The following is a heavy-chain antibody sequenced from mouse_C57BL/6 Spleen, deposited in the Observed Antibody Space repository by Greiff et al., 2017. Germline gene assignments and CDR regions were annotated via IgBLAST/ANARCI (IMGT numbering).Heavy chain of an antibody. V-gene: IGHV5-17*01. Sequence: EVKLQESGGGLVKPGGSLKLSCAASGFTFSDYGMHWVRQAPEKGLEWVAYISSGSSTIYYADTVKGRFTISRDNAKNTLFLQMTSLRSEDTAMYYCARRSNYVGYFDVWGTGTTVTVSS. CDR3: ARRSNYVGYFDV. CDR1: GFTFSDYG. D-gene: IGHD2-5*01. J-gene: IGHJ1*03. CDR2: ISSGSSTI.